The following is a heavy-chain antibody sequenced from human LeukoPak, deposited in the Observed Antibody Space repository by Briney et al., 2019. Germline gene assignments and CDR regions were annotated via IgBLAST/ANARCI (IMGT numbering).Heavy chain of an antibody. CDR3: ARDNSGSYRLDY. Sequence: QPGGSLRLSCAASGFTFSSYSMNWVRQAPGKGLEWVSYISSSSGTIYYADSVKGRFTISRVNAKNSLYLQMNSLRDEDTAVYYCARDNSGSYRLDYWGQGTLVTVSS. CDR2: ISSSSGTI. V-gene: IGHV3-48*02. J-gene: IGHJ4*02. D-gene: IGHD3-10*01. CDR1: GFTFSSYS.